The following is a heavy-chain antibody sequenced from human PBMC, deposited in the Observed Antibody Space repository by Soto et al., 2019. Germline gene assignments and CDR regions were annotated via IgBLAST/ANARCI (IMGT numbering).Heavy chain of an antibody. CDR3: AKALTTASPNWFDP. D-gene: IGHD4-17*01. CDR1: GGTFSSYA. V-gene: IGHV1-69*01. J-gene: IGHJ5*02. CDR2: IIPIFGTA. Sequence: QVQLVQSGAEVKKPGSSVKVSCKASGGTFSSYAIIWVRQAPGQGLEWMGGIIPIFGTASYTQKFQGRVTITADESTSTAYMELRSLKSDDTAVYYCAKALTTASPNWFDPWGQGTLVTVSS.